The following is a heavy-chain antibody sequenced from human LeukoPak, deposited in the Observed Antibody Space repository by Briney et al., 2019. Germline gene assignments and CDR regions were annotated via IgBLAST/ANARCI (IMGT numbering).Heavy chain of an antibody. CDR1: GFTFSSFG. CDR3: AKNAGYSYGLYYFDY. CDR2: IQFDRNNK. Sequence: PGGSLRLSCAASGFTFSSFGMHWVRQAPGKGLEWVEFIQFDRNNKFYVDSVKGRFTISRDNSKNTVYLQMDSLRAEDSAVYYCAKNAGYSYGLYYFDYWGQGTLVTVSS. V-gene: IGHV3-30*02. D-gene: IGHD5-18*01. J-gene: IGHJ4*02.